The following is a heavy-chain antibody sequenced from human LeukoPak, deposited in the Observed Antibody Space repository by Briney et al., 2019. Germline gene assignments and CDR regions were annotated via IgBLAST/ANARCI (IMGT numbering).Heavy chain of an antibody. J-gene: IGHJ4*02. D-gene: IGHD3-9*01. Sequence: QPGGSLRLSCAASGFTFSSYGMHWVRQAPGKGLEWVAFIRYDGSNKYYADSVKGRFTISRDNSKNTLYLQMNSLRAEYTAVYYWGKTTYDILTGYFNWGQGTLVTVSS. CDR1: GFTFSSYG. CDR2: IRYDGSNK. CDR3: GKTTYDILTGYFN. V-gene: IGHV3-30*02.